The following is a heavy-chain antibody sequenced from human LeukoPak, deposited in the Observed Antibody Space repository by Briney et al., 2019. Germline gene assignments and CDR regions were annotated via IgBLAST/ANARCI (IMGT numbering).Heavy chain of an antibody. Sequence: MPSETLSLTCAVYGGSFSGYYWSWIRQPPGKGLEWIGEINHSGSTNYNPSLKSRVTISVDTSKNQFSLKLSSVTAADTAVYYCARQRYCSSTSCYRNAEYFQHWGQGTLVTVSS. CDR1: GGSFSGYY. J-gene: IGHJ1*01. CDR3: ARQRYCSSTSCYRNAEYFQH. D-gene: IGHD2-2*02. V-gene: IGHV4-34*01. CDR2: INHSGST.